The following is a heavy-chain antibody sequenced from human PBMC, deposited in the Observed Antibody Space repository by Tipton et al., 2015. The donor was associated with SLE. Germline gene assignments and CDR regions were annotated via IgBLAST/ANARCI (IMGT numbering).Heavy chain of an antibody. V-gene: IGHV1-2*06. J-gene: IGHJ4*02. CDR3: ARGGTYDLGSYDY. CDR1: GSTFTAHY. Sequence: QVQLVQSGAEVKKPGASVKVSCKASGSTFTAHYLHWVRQAPGQGLEWMGRIHPDSGDTSYAQKFQDRVTMTRDTSFTTVYLEVTRLTSDDTAVYYCARGGTYDLGSYDYWGQGTLITVSS. D-gene: IGHD3-10*01. CDR2: IHPDSGDT.